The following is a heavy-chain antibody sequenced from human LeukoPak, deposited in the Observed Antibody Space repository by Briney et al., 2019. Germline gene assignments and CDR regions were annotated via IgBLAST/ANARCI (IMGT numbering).Heavy chain of an antibody. D-gene: IGHD4-17*01. CDR1: GFTFSSYA. V-gene: IGHV3-30-3*02. CDR3: AKSEVTTAYFDY. J-gene: IGHJ4*02. CDR2: ISYDGSKK. Sequence: GRPLRLSCAASGFTFSSYAMHWLHQAPRKGLHWVAVISYDGSKKYYADSVKGRFTISRDNSKNTLYLQMNSLRAEDTAVYYCAKSEVTTAYFDYWGQGTLVTVFS.